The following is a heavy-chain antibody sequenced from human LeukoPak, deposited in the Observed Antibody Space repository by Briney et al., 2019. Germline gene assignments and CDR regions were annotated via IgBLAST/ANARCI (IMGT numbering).Heavy chain of an antibody. J-gene: IGHJ4*02. D-gene: IGHD6-6*01. V-gene: IGHV3-9*03. CDR2: ISWNSGSI. Sequence: GGSLRLSCAASGFTFDDYAMHWVRQALGKGLEWVSGISWNSGSIGYADSVKGRFTISRDNAKNSLYLQMNSLRAEDMALYYCAREGTSVSIAGPYGYWGQGTLVTVSS. CDR1: GFTFDDYA. CDR3: AREGTSVSIAGPYGY.